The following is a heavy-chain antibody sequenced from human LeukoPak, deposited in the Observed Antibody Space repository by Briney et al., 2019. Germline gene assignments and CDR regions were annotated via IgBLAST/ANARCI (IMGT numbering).Heavy chain of an antibody. CDR2: INPNSGGT. J-gene: IGHJ6*03. CDR1: GYTFTGYY. CDR3: ARVVHTNKNVYYYYMDV. V-gene: IGHV1-2*02. D-gene: IGHD2-8*01. Sequence: EASVKVSCKASGYTFTGYYMHWVRQAPGQGLEWMGWINPNSGGTNYAQKFQGRVTMTRDTSISTAYMELSRLRSDDTAVYYCARVVHTNKNVYYYYMDVWGKGTTVTISS.